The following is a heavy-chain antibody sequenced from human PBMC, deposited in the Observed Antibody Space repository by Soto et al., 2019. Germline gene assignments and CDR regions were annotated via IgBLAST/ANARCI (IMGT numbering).Heavy chain of an antibody. CDR1: GFGLSSYA. V-gene: IGHV3-23*01. Sequence: GGSLRLSCAASGFGLSSYAVSWVRQAPGKGLEWVSVISGSGGATYYADSVKGRFTISRDNSKNTLYLQMNSVRAEDTAVYYCAKSTWDDLPPSFWGQGTPGTV. J-gene: IGHJ4*02. D-gene: IGHD1-26*01. CDR3: AKSTWDDLPPSF. CDR2: ISGSGGAT.